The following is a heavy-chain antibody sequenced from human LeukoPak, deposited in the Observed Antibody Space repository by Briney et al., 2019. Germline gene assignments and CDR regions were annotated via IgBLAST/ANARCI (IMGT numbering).Heavy chain of an antibody. Sequence: ASVKVSCKASGYTFTSYYMHWVRQAPGQGLEWMGWINPNSGGTNYAQKFQGWVTMTRDTSISTAYMELSRLRSDDTAVYYCARDKGNGDYDYFDYWGQGTLVTVSS. CDR1: GYTFTSYY. V-gene: IGHV1-2*04. J-gene: IGHJ4*02. CDR2: INPNSGGT. D-gene: IGHD4-17*01. CDR3: ARDKGNGDYDYFDY.